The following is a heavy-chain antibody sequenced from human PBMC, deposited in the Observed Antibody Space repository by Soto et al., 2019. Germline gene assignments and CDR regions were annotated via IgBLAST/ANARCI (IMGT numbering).Heavy chain of an antibody. V-gene: IGHV4-30-4*01. Sequence: PSETRSLTCTVSGGSSSSGDFYWIWIRHPPGKGLELIGNIYYSGSTYYNPSLRSRAIMSVDTSQNQFSLKLSCLTAADTAVYCCARADAFSDRFDYWGQGALVTVSS. CDR1: GGSSSSGDFY. D-gene: IGHD2-2*01. CDR2: IYYSGST. J-gene: IGHJ4*02. CDR3: ARADAFSDRFDY.